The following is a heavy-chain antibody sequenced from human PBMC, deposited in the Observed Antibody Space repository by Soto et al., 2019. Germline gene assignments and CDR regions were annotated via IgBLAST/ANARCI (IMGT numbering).Heavy chain of an antibody. D-gene: IGHD6-19*01. V-gene: IGHV3-23*01. J-gene: IGHJ5*02. CDR1: GFIFNNYA. CDR2: ITGYGATT. CDR3: ARDPLLYDSDWYPNWFGP. Sequence: EAQLLESGGGLVQPGGSLRLSCSASGFIFNNYAMSWVRQAPGKGLEWVSGITGYGATTYYAESVKGRFTISRDNSKNTLYLQMSTLTAVDTAVYYCARDPLLYDSDWYPNWFGPWGQGTLVTVSS.